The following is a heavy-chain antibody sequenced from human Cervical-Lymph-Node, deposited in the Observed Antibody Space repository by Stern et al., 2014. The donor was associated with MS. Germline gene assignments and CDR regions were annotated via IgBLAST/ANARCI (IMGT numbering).Heavy chain of an antibody. D-gene: IGHD1-26*01. J-gene: IGHJ6*02. CDR3: ARMVGATGYYYDVDV. Sequence: QVTLRESGPAVVKPTQTLTLTCTFSGFSLSSDGMCVTWIRQPPGKALEWLALIDWANDKYYNTSLKARLTISKDTPKNQVVRAMTNIDPMDTATYYCARMVGATGYYYDVDVWGQGTTVTVSS. V-gene: IGHV2-70*01. CDR1: GFSLSSDGMC. CDR2: IDWANDK.